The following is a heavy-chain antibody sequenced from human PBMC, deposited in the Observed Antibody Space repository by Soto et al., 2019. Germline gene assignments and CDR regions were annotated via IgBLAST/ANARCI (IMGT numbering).Heavy chain of an antibody. Sequence: QVQLVQSGAEVKKPGASVKVSCKASGYTFTSYAMHWVRQAPGQRLEWMGWINAGNGNTKYSQKFQGRVTITRDTSASTAYMELSSLRSEDTAVYYWARVIGGLYYFDYWGQGTLVTVSS. CDR2: INAGNGNT. V-gene: IGHV1-3*01. J-gene: IGHJ4*02. CDR3: ARVIGGLYYFDY. CDR1: GYTFTSYA. D-gene: IGHD3-16*01.